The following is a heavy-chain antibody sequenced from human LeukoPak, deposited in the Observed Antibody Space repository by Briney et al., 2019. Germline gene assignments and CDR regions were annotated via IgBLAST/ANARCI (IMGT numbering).Heavy chain of an antibody. CDR1: GFTFSSYA. CDR2: ISSSGGST. CDR3: AKAGGRYYFDN. V-gene: IGHV3-23*01. J-gene: IGHJ4*02. D-gene: IGHD6-25*01. Sequence: GGSLRLSCAASGFTFSSYAMSWVRQAPGKGLEWVSTISSSGGSTYYADSVKGRFTISRDNSKNTLYLQMNSLRAEDTAVYYCAKAGGRYYFDNWGQGTLVTVSS.